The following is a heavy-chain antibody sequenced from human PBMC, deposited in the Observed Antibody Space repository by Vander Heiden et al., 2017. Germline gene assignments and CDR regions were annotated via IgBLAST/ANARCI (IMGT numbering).Heavy chain of an antibody. CDR3: AKDPFPYNIAVAAANWFDP. V-gene: IGHV3-30*18. D-gene: IGHD6-19*01. CDR1: GFTFSSYG. Sequence: QVQLVESGGGVVQPGRSLRLSCAASGFTFSSYGMHWVRQAPGKGLEWVAVISYDGSNKYYADSVKGRFTISRDNSKNTLYLQMNSLRAEDTAVYYCAKDPFPYNIAVAAANWFDPWGQGTLVTVSS. J-gene: IGHJ5*02. CDR2: ISYDGSNK.